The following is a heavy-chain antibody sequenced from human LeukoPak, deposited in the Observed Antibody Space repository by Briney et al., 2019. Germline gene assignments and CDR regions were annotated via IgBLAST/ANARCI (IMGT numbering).Heavy chain of an antibody. J-gene: IGHJ3*01. CDR2: IDTDGSTT. Sequence: GGSLRLSCAASGFTFSSYWMHWVRQAPGKGLVWVSRIDTDGSTTTYADSVKGRFTISRDNAKNTLYLQMNSLRAEDTAVYYCARTIGSKNAFDLRGQGTMVTVSS. D-gene: IGHD1-26*01. V-gene: IGHV3-74*01. CDR3: ARTIGSKNAFDL. CDR1: GFTFSSYW.